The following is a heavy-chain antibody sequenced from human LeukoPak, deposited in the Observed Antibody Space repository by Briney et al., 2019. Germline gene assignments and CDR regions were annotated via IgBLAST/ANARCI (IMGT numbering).Heavy chain of an antibody. CDR3: ARDSLEYLGYMDV. D-gene: IGHD2-2*02. CDR2: IYYSGST. Sequence: KPSETLSLTCTVSGGSISSYYWSWIRQLPGKGLEWIGYIYYSGSTNYNPSLKSRVTISVDTSKNQFSLKLSSVTAADTAVYYCARDSLEYLGYMDVWGKGTTVTVSS. CDR1: GGSISSYY. J-gene: IGHJ6*03. V-gene: IGHV4-59*01.